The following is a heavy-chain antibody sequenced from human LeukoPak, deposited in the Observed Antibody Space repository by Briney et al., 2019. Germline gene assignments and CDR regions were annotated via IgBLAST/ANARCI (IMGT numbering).Heavy chain of an antibody. D-gene: IGHD1-26*01. CDR1: GFTFSTYI. CDR2: VWYDGTNI. V-gene: IGHV3-33*08. Sequence: GGSLRLSCAASGFTFSTYIMNWVRQAPGKGLEWVAVVWYDGTNIHYVDSVQGRFTISRDNSKSTLYLQMNSLTAEDTAVYYCARGGYSGTYFFDFWGQGTPVSVSS. CDR3: ARGGYSGTYFFDF. J-gene: IGHJ4*02.